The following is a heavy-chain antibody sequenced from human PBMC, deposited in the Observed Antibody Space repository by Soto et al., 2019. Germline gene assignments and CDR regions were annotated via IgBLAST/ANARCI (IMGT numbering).Heavy chain of an antibody. CDR3: ARGRYYYDSSGYSNWFDP. D-gene: IGHD3-22*01. Sequence: SETLSLTCAVYGGSFSGYYWSWIRQPPGKGLEWIGEINHSGSTNYNPSLKSRVTISVDTSKNQFSLKLSSVTAADTAVYYCARGRYYYDSSGYSNWFDPWGQGTLVTAPQ. CDR2: INHSGST. J-gene: IGHJ5*02. CDR1: GGSFSGYY. V-gene: IGHV4-34*01.